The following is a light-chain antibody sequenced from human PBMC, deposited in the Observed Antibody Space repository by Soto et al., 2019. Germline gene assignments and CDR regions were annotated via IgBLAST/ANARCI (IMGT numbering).Light chain of an antibody. CDR2: GAS. CDR3: QLYSSTSWT. J-gene: IGKJ1*01. Sequence: ESVLTQSPGTLSLSPGERATLSCRASHSVSSSYIAWYQQRPGQAPRLLIHGASARATGIPDRFSGSGSGTDFTLTISRLDPEDFAVYYCQLYSSTSWTFGHGTNVEIK. CDR1: HSVSSSY. V-gene: IGKV3-20*01.